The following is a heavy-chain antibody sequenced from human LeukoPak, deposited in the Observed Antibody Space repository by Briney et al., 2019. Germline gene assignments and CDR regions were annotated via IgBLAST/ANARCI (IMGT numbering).Heavy chain of an antibody. V-gene: IGHV1-2*02. Sequence: GASVKFSCKASGYTFTGYYMHWVRQAPGQGLEWMGWINPNSGGTNYAQKFQGRVTMTRDTSISTAYMELSRLRSDDTAVYYCARDHNWVNGGVYYYYMDVWGKGTTVTVSS. CDR3: ARDHNWVNGGVYYYYMDV. CDR2: INPNSGGT. D-gene: IGHD3-16*01. J-gene: IGHJ6*03. CDR1: GYTFTGYY.